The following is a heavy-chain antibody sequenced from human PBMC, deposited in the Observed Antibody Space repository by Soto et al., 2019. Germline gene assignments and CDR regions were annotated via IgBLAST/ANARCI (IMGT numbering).Heavy chain of an antibody. Sequence: LRLSCAASGFMFSDYAMTWARQAPGKELEWVSGLLRPGRSTYYADSVKGRFTISGDTSANTVYLQMDSLRAEDTAVYHCAKDAIANDGIWLMDSWGQGTVVTVSS. CDR2: LLRPGRST. V-gene: IGHV3-23*01. CDR3: AKDAIANDGIWLMDS. J-gene: IGHJ5*02. CDR1: GFMFSDYA. D-gene: IGHD3-16*01.